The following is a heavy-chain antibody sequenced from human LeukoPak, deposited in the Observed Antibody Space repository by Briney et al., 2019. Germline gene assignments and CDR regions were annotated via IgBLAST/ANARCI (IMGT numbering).Heavy chain of an antibody. V-gene: IGHV4-59*01. J-gene: IGHJ4*02. CDR3: ARDRYGYGYPFDY. D-gene: IGHD5-18*01. CDR2: IYYSGST. CDR1: GGSISSYY. Sequence: NPSETLSLTCTVSGGSISSYYWSWIRQPPGKGLEWIGYIYYSGSTNYNPSLKSRVTISVDTSKNQFSLKLSSVTAADTAVYYCARDRYGYGYPFDYWGQGTLVTVSS.